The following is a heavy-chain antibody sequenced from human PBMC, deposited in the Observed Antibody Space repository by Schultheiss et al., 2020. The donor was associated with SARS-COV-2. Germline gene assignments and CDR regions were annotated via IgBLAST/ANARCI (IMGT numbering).Heavy chain of an antibody. CDR3: ARIIADPYYFNY. J-gene: IGHJ4*02. D-gene: IGHD6-13*01. Sequence: SETLSLTCAVYGGSFSGYYWSWIRQPPGKGLEWIGSIYTSGSTNYNPSLKSRVTISVDTSKNQFSLKLSSVTAEDTAVYYCARIIADPYYFNYWGQGTLVTVSS. V-gene: IGHV4-34*01. CDR2: IYTSGST. CDR1: GGSFSGYY.